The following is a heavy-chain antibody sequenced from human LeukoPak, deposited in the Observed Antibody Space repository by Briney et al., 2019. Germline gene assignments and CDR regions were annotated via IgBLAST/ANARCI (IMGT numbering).Heavy chain of an antibody. Sequence: PSETLSLTCSVSGGSMSPYYWNWIRQPPGKGLEWIGYQYYSGATDYNPSLKSRVTFSVDTSKNQFSLKLNSVTAADTAVYYCVIFTTATFSFDYWGQGALVTVSS. CDR1: GGSMSPYY. D-gene: IGHD4-17*01. J-gene: IGHJ4*02. CDR3: VIFTTATFSFDY. V-gene: IGHV4-59*08. CDR2: QYYSGAT.